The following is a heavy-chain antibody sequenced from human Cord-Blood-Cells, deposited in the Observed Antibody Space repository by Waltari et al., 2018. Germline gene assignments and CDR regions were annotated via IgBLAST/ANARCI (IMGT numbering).Heavy chain of an antibody. J-gene: IGHJ4*02. V-gene: IGHV1-2*02. Sequence: QVQLVQSGAEVKKPGASVRVSYKASGYTFTGYYMRWVRQAPGQGLEWMGWINPNSGGTTYAQKFQGRVTMTRDTSISTAYMELSRLRSDDTAVYYCARGSGSYYYWGQGTLVTVSS. CDR2: INPNSGGT. D-gene: IGHD3-10*01. CDR1: GYTFTGYY. CDR3: ARGSGSYYY.